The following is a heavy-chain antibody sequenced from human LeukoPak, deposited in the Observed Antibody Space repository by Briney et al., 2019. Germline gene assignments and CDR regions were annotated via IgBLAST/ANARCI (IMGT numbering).Heavy chain of an antibody. D-gene: IGHD6-13*01. CDR3: AEGAGSSWFTD. CDR1: GFIFSNYA. Sequence: GGSLRLSCAASGFIFSNYAMSWVRQAPGKGPEWVSSLSGSGGHIYYADSVRGRFTISRDNSKNTLYLQMNSLRADDTALYFCAEGAGSSWFTDWGQGTLVTVSS. J-gene: IGHJ4*02. CDR2: LSGSGGHI. V-gene: IGHV3-23*01.